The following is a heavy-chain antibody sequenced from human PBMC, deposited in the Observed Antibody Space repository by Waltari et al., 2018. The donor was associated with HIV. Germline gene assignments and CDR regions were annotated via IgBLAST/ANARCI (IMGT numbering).Heavy chain of an antibody. CDR1: GGSFSGYY. CDR3: ASRDYYDSSGYRLEYFQH. V-gene: IGHV4-34*01. J-gene: IGHJ1*01. CDR2: INHSGST. Sequence: QVQLQQWGAGLLKPSETLSLTCAVYGGSFSGYYWSWIRQPPGKGLEWIGEINHSGSTNYIPALKSRVTISVDTSKNQFSLKLSSVTAADTAVYYCASRDYYDSSGYRLEYFQHWGQGTLVTVSS. D-gene: IGHD3-22*01.